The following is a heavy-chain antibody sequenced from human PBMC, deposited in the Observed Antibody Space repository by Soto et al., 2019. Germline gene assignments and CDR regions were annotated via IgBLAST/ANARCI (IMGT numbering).Heavy chain of an antibody. CDR2: IYYSGST. CDR3: ARQRDDFWSGYPNWFDP. Sequence: PSETLSLTCTVSGGSISSSSYYWGWIRQPPGKGLEWIGSIYYSGSTYYNPSLKSRVTISVDTSKNQFSLKLSSVTAADTAVYYCARQRDDFWSGYPNWFDPWGQGTLVTVSS. CDR1: GGSISSSSYY. D-gene: IGHD3-3*01. J-gene: IGHJ5*02. V-gene: IGHV4-39*01.